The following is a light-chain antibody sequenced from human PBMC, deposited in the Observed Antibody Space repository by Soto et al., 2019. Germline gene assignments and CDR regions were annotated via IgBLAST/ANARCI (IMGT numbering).Light chain of an antibody. J-gene: IGKJ1*01. CDR3: QQYDTCSGT. CDR1: QSRSNR. Sequence: DIQMTQSPSTLSGSVGDRVTLPCPASQSRSNRLAWYQQKPGQAPRLLIYDASARPPGVPTRFSGSGSGTKFTLTIASLQSDDFAAYYCQQYDTCSGTFGPGTKVDIK. V-gene: IGKV1-5*01. CDR2: DAS.